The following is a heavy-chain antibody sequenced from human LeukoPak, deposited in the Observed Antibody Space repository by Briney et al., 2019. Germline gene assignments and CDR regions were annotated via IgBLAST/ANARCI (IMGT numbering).Heavy chain of an antibody. V-gene: IGHV5-51*01. CDR3: ARRSSGYYYVDY. D-gene: IGHD3-22*01. J-gene: IGHJ4*02. CDR1: GYSFTSYW. CDR2: IYPGDSDT. Sequence: GESLKISCQSSGYSFTSYWIGWVRQMPGKGLEWMGIIYPGDSDTRYSPSFQGQVTISADKSTNTAYLQWSSLKASDTAIYYCARRSSGYYYVDYWGQGTLVTVSS.